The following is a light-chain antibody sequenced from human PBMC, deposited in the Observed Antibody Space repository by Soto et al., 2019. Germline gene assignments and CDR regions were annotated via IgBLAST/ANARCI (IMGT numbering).Light chain of an antibody. V-gene: IGKV1-5*03. J-gene: IGKJ2*01. Sequence: DIQMTQSPSTLSASVGDRVTITCRASQSVSSWLAWYQQKPGKAPKLLISKASTLESGVPSRFSGSESGTEFTLTSSSLQPDDFASYYCQQYKSHSSFGQGTKLEIK. CDR2: KAS. CDR3: QQYKSHSS. CDR1: QSVSSW.